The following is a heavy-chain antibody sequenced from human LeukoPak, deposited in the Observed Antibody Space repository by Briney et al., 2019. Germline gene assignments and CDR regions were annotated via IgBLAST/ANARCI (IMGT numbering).Heavy chain of an antibody. CDR3: ARETRDSSSWSSYYYYYMDV. D-gene: IGHD6-13*01. V-gene: IGHV1-69*05. CDR2: IIPIFGTA. J-gene: IGHJ6*03. CDR1: GGTFSSYA. Sequence: ASVKVSCKASGGTFSSYAISWVRQAPGQGLEWMGGIIPIFGTANYAQKFQGRATITTDESTSTAYMELSSLRSEDTAVHYCARETRDSSSWSSYYYYYMDVWGKGTTVTVSS.